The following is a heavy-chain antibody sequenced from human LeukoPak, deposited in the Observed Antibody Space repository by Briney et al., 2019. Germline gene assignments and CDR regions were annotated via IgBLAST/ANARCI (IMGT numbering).Heavy chain of an antibody. CDR1: GGSISSYY. CDR2: IYYSGST. J-gene: IGHJ4*02. Sequence: SETLSLTCTVSGGSISSYYWSWIRQPPGKGLEWIGYIYYSGSTNYNPSLKSRVTISVDTSKNQFSLKLSSVTAADTAVYYCARRVWSGYDSHLYYFDYWGQGTLVTVSS. CDR3: ARRVWSGYDSHLYYFDY. V-gene: IGHV4-59*08. D-gene: IGHD5-12*01.